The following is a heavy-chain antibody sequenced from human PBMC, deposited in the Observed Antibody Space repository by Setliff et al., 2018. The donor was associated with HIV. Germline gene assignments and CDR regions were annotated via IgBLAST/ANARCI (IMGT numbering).Heavy chain of an antibody. D-gene: IGHD6-19*01. CDR3: AREGQEEWLAPSMYNWFDP. CDR2: ISGSGGST. V-gene: IGHV3-23*01. Sequence: GGSLRLSCAASGSTFSSYARSWVRQAPGKGLEWVSAISGSGGSTYYADSVKGRFTISRDNSKNTQYLQMNILRAEDTAVYDCAREGQEEWLAPSMYNWFDPWGQGTLVTVSS. J-gene: IGHJ5*02. CDR1: GSTFSSYA.